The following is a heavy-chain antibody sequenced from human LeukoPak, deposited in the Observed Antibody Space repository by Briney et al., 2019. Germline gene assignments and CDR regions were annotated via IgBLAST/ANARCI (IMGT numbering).Heavy chain of an antibody. CDR2: ISYEGTNE. V-gene: IGHV3-30*18. J-gene: IGHJ4*02. Sequence: PGGSLRLSCAASGFTFTNYGMHWVRQAPGKGLEWVAVISYEGTNEYYADSVKGRFTISRDNSKNTLYLQMTSLRAEDTAVYYCAKDGIRYYYDSSGYYGDYWGQGTLVTVSS. CDR3: AKDGIRYYYDSSGYYGDY. D-gene: IGHD3-22*01. CDR1: GFTFTNYG.